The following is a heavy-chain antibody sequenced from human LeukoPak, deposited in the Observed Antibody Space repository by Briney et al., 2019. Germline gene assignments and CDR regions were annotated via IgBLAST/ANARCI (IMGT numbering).Heavy chain of an antibody. Sequence: ASVKVSCKVSGCTLTELSMHWVRQAPGKGLEWMGGFDPEDGETIYAQKFQGRVTMTEDTSTDTAYMELSSLRSEDTAVYYCARASGYSYGVLFYDYWDQGTLVTVSS. CDR1: GCTLTELS. D-gene: IGHD5-18*01. CDR3: ARASGYSYGVLFYDY. J-gene: IGHJ4*02. CDR2: FDPEDGET. V-gene: IGHV1-24*01.